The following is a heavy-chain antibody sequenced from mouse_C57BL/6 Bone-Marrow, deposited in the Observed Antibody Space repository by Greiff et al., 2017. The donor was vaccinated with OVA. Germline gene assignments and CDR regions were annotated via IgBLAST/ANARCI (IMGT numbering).Heavy chain of an antibody. Sequence: EVKLVESGGGLVKPGGSLKLSCAASGFTFSSYAMSWVRQTPEKRLEWVATISDGGSYTYYPDKVKGRFTISRDNAKNNLYLQMSHLKSEDTAMYYCAWGIRRYFDYWGQGTTLTVSS. D-gene: IGHD2-12*01. CDR2: ISDGGSYT. CDR1: GFTFSSYA. J-gene: IGHJ2*01. CDR3: AWGIRRYFDY. V-gene: IGHV5-4*03.